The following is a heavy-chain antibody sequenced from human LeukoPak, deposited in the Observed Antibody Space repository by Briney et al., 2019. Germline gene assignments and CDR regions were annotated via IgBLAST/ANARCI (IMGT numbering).Heavy chain of an antibody. CDR2: MNPNSGNT. D-gene: IGHD3-10*01. V-gene: IGHV1-8*01. J-gene: IGHJ4*02. Sequence: ASVKVSCKASGYTFTSYDINWVRQATGQGLEWMGWMNPNSGNTGYAQKFQGRVTMTRNTSISTAYMELSSLRSEDTAVYYCARGSGSPWYFDYWGQGTLVTVSS. CDR3: ARGSGSPWYFDY. CDR1: GYTFTSYD.